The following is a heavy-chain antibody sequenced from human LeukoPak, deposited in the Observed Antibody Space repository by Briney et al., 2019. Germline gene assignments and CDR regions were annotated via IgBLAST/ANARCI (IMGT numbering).Heavy chain of an antibody. J-gene: IGHJ3*02. CDR1: GYTLTELS. V-gene: IGHV1-24*01. CDR3: ARGVVGSYYTSDAFDI. CDR2: FDPEDGET. D-gene: IGHD1-26*01. Sequence: ASVKVSCKVSGYTLTELSMHWVRQAPGKGLEWMGGFDPEDGETIYAQKFQGRVTMTEDTSTDTAYMELSRLRSDDTAVYYCARGVVGSYYTSDAFDIWGQGTMVTVSS.